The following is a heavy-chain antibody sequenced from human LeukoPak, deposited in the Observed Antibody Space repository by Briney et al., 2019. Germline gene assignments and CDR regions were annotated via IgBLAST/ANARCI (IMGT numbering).Heavy chain of an antibody. J-gene: IGHJ6*03. CDR3: SRAPYNTGTRGYCYYYYMDV. CDR2: ISSSGSTI. Sequence: GGSLRLSCAASGFTLSSYEMNWASQAPGKGLEWVSYISSSGSTIYYADSVKGRFTISRDNAKNSLYLQMNSLRAEETAVYYCSRAPYNTGTRGYCYYYYMDVWGKGTTVTVSS. CDR1: GFTLSSYE. D-gene: IGHD1/OR15-1a*01. V-gene: IGHV3-48*03.